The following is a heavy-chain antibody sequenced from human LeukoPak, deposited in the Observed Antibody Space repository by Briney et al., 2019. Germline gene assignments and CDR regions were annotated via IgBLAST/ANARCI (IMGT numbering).Heavy chain of an antibody. V-gene: IGHV1-24*01. Sequence: GASVKVSCKVPGYTLTELSMHWVRQAPGKGLEWMGGFDPEDGETIYAQKFQGRVTMTEDTSTDTAYMELSSLRSEDTAVYYCATAHPIFGVVTLFDYWGQGTLVTVSS. CDR3: ATAHPIFGVVTLFDY. D-gene: IGHD3-3*01. CDR1: GYTLTELS. CDR2: FDPEDGET. J-gene: IGHJ4*02.